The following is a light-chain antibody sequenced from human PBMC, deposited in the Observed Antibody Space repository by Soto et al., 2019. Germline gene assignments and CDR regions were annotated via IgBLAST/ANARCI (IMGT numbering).Light chain of an antibody. V-gene: IGKV1-39*01. CDR2: RSS. Sequence: DIQMTQSPSSLSVSIGDRVIITCRASQSISTYLNWYQYKPGKAPRLVIFRSSTLQSGVPSRFSGRGSGTDFTLTINSLQPEDFATYFCQQTFSPYVSFGGGTRVGI. J-gene: IGKJ4*01. CDR1: QSISTY. CDR3: QQTFSPYVS.